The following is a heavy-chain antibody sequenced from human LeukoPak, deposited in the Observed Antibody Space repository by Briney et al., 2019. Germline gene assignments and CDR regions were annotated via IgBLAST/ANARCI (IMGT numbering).Heavy chain of an antibody. V-gene: IGHV1-69*05. J-gene: IGHJ4*02. Sequence: SVKVACKASGGTFSSYAISWVRQAPGQGLEWMGGIIPIFGTANYAQKFQGRVTITTDESTSTAYMELSSLRSEDTAVYYCATVAVAGMFSSYFDYWGQGTLVTVSS. CDR3: ATVAVAGMFSSYFDY. CDR2: IIPIFGTA. D-gene: IGHD6-19*01. CDR1: GGTFSSYA.